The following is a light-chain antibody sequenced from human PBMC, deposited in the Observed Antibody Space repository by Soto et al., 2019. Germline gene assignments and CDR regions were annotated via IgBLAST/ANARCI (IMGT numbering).Light chain of an antibody. CDR2: DAS. J-gene: IGKJ1*01. CDR3: QQRSNWPRT. V-gene: IGKV3-11*01. Sequence: EIVLTQSPATLSLSPGERATLSCRASQRVSSSLAWYQQKPGQAPRLLIYDASHRATGIPAWFSGSGSGTDVTLTISSLEPEDVAVYYWQQRSNWPRTCGQGTKVEIK. CDR1: QRVSSS.